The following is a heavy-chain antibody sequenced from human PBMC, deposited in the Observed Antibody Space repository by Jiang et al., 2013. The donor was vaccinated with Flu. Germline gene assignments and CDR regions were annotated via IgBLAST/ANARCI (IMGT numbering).Heavy chain of an antibody. J-gene: IGHJ4*02. V-gene: IGHV4-59*11. CDR2: IYHSEST. D-gene: IGHD1-26*01. CDR1: GASISSHC. Sequence: PGLVKPSETLSLTCTVSGASISSHCWSWIRQPPGKGLEWMGYIYHSESTNYNPSLKSRVTISVDTSKNQLSLNLNSVTAADTAVYYCARGDQRWEVGLFDYWGQGTLVTVSS. CDR3: ARGDQRWEVGLFDY.